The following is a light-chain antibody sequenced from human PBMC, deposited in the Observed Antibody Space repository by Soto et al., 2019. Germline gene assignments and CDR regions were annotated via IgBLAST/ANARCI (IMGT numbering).Light chain of an antibody. Sequence: EIVLTQSPATMSLSPGKRATLSCRASQSVSSYLAWYQQKPGQAPRLLINDASNRATGIPARFSGSGSGTDFALTISSLEPEDFAVYYCQQRSNWPSLTFGGGTKVEIK. J-gene: IGKJ4*01. CDR2: DAS. CDR3: QQRSNWPSLT. CDR1: QSVSSY. V-gene: IGKV3-11*01.